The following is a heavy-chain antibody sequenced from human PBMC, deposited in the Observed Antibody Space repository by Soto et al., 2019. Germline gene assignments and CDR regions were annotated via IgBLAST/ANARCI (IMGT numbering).Heavy chain of an antibody. CDR3: ARSRRNGFDL. V-gene: IGHV7-4-1*01. J-gene: IGHJ5*02. CDR1: GYTFSSYT. CDR2: INPKTGNP. Sequence: SVKVSCKASGYTFSSYTMKRVRQAAHQGLEWIGRINPKTGNPTYAHTFTGQFVFSLDTSVSTAYVQICSLKADDTAVYSCARSRRNGFDLWGQGTLVTVSS.